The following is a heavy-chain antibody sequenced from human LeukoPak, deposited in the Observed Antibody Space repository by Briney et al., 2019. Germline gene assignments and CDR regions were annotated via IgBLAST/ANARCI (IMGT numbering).Heavy chain of an antibody. CDR1: GYTFTSYD. V-gene: IGHV1-8*03. CDR2: MNPNSGNT. J-gene: IGHJ4*02. D-gene: IGHD2-2*01. Sequence: ASVKVSCKASGYTFTSYDINWVRQATGQGLEWMGWMNPNSGNTGYAQKFQGRVTITRNTSISTAYMELSSLRSEDTAVYYCARGLKGYCSSTSCPHRNDYWGQGTLVTVSS. CDR3: ARGLKGYCSSTSCPHRNDY.